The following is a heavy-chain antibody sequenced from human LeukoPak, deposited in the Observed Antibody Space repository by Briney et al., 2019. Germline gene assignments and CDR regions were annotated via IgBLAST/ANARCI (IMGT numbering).Heavy chain of an antibody. CDR3: ARANGDYYGTVDY. CDR2: IYYSGST. J-gene: IGHJ4*02. Sequence: PSETLSLTCTVSGGSISSSSYYWGWIRQPPGKGLEWIGSIYYSGSTYYNPSLKSRVTISVDTSKNQFSLKLSSVTAADTAVYYCARANGDYYGTVDYWGQGTLVTVSS. V-gene: IGHV4-39*07. CDR1: GGSISSSSYY. D-gene: IGHD4-17*01.